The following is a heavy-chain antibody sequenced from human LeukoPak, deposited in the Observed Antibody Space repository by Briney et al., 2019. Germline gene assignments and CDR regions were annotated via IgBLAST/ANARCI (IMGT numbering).Heavy chain of an antibody. CDR1: GFTFSDYY. V-gene: IGHV3-30*18. CDR2: ISYDGSNK. J-gene: IGHJ4*02. Sequence: GGSLRLSCAASGFTFSDYYMSWIRQAPGKGLEWVAVISYDGSNKYYADSVKGRFTISRDNSKNTLYLQMNSLRAEDTAVYYCAKGPFDCFDYWGQGTLVTVSS. D-gene: IGHD3-9*01. CDR3: AKGPFDCFDY.